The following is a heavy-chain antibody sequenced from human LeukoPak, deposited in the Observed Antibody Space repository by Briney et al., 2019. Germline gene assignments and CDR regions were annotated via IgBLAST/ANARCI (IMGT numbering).Heavy chain of an antibody. CDR1: GDSISTYY. CDR2: IYYTGST. Sequence: PSETLSLTCIVSGDSISTYYWSWIRQPPGKGLEWIGYIYYTGSTNYIPSLKSRVTISVDMSKNQFSLKLISVTAADTAVYYCARDLRDFYDISGYYDYWGQGTLVTVSS. J-gene: IGHJ4*02. D-gene: IGHD3-22*01. CDR3: ARDLRDFYDISGYYDY. V-gene: IGHV4-59*01.